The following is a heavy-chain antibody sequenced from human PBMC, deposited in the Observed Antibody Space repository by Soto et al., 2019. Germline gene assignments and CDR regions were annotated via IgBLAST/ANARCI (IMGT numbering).Heavy chain of an antibody. CDR3: ARETSYGSGSLWFDP. D-gene: IGHD3-10*01. CDR1: GFTFSSYY. Sequence: GGSLRLSCAASGFTFSSYYMHWVRQATGKGLEWVSAIGTAGDTYYPGSVKGRFTTSRENAKNSLYLQMNSLRAEDTAVYYCARETSYGSGSLWFDPWGQGTLVTVSS. J-gene: IGHJ5*02. V-gene: IGHV3-13*01. CDR2: IGTAGDT.